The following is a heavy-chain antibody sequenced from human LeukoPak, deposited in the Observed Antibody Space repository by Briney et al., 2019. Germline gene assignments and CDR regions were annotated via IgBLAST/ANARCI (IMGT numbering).Heavy chain of an antibody. CDR1: GGSISSYY. J-gene: IGHJ4*02. Sequence: SETLSLTCTVSGGSISSYYWSWIRQPPGKGLEWIGYIYYSGSTNYNPSLKSRVTISVDTSKNQFSLKLSSVTAADTAVYYCASLVGSTSFPQFDYWGQGTLVTVSS. CDR3: ASLVGSTSFPQFDY. CDR2: IYYSGST. D-gene: IGHD2-2*01. V-gene: IGHV4-59*08.